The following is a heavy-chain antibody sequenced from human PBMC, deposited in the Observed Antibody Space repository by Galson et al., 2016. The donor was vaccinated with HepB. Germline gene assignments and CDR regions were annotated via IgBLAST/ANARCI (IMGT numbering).Heavy chain of an antibody. CDR1: GFTFSTYS. D-gene: IGHD2-2*02. J-gene: IGHJ6*02. CDR3: ARDFGYCSSTSCYKGGLFYYYGMDV. V-gene: IGHV3-21*01. CDR2: ISNSNSYI. Sequence: SLRLSCAASGFTFSTYSMNWVRQAPGKGLEWVSSISNSNSYIYYTDSVKGRFTISRDNAKNSLYLQMNSLRAEDTAVYYCARDFGYCSSTSCYKGGLFYYYGMDVSGQDTPVTVSS.